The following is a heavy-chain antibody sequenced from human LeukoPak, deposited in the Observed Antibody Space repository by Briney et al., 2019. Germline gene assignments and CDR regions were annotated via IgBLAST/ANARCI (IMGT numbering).Heavy chain of an antibody. CDR1: GFTFSVYS. CDR3: ARYSGYDDEGEYFDY. Sequence: GGSLRLSCAASGFTFSVYSMNWVRQAPGKGPEWVSSITTSSSDMYYADSVKGRFTISRDNAKNSLFLQMNSLRAEDTAVYYCARYSGYDDEGEYFDYWGQGTLVTVSS. CDR2: ITTSSSDM. J-gene: IGHJ4*02. D-gene: IGHD5-12*01. V-gene: IGHV3-21*01.